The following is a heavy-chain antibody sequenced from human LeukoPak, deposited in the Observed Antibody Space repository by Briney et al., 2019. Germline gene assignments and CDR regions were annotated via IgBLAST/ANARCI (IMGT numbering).Heavy chain of an antibody. J-gene: IGHJ6*02. V-gene: IGHV3-30-3*01. CDR2: ISYDGSNK. CDR3: ARDPASLRSYYYYYGMDV. CDR1: GFTFSSYA. Sequence: GRSLRLSSAASGFTFSSYAMHWVRQAPGKGLEWVAVISYDGSNKYYADSVKGRFTISRDNSKNTLYLQMNSLRAEDTAVYYCARDPASLRSYYYYYGMDVWGQGTTVTVSS. D-gene: IGHD4-17*01.